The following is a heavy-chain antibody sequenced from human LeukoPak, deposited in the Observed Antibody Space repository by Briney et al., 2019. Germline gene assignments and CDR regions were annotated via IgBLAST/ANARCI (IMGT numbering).Heavy chain of an antibody. D-gene: IGHD3-10*01. V-gene: IGHV4-59*01. CDR2: IYYSGST. Sequence: SETLSLTCTVSGGSITSYYWSWIRQPPGKGLEWIGYIYYSGSTNYNPSLKSRVTISVDTSKNQFSLKLSSVSAADTAVYYCARGGVNYKIAGPWGQGALVTVSS. J-gene: IGHJ5*02. CDR1: GGSITSYY. CDR3: ARGGVNYKIAGP.